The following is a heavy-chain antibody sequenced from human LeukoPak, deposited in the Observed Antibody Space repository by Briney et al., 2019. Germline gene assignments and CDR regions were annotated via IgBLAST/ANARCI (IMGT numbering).Heavy chain of an antibody. V-gene: IGHV1-69*16. Sequence: ASVKVSCKASGGTFSSSTVSWVRLAPGQGLEWVGGITPVLGTSNYAQKFQSRVMISTDESTSTVYMELSSLGSEDTAVYYCAREGFVWELKHAFDIWGQGTMVSVSS. CDR3: AREGFVWELKHAFDI. D-gene: IGHD3-10*01. CDR1: GGTFSSST. J-gene: IGHJ3*02. CDR2: ITPVLGTS.